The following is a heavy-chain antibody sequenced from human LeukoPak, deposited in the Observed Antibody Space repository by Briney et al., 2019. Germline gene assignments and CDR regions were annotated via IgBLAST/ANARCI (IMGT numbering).Heavy chain of an antibody. CDR2: INPNSGGT. V-gene: IGHV1-2*05. J-gene: IGHJ6*02. CDR1: GYTFTGYY. D-gene: IGHD2-15*01. CDR3: ASPLSTSYCRGGSCYDFYYYYGMDV. Sequence: ASVKVSCKASGYTFTGYYMHWVRQAPGQGLEWMGRINPNSGGTNYAQKFQGRVTMTRDTPISTAYMELSRLRSDDPDVYYCASPLSTSYCRGGSCYDFYYYYGMDVWGQGTTVTVSS.